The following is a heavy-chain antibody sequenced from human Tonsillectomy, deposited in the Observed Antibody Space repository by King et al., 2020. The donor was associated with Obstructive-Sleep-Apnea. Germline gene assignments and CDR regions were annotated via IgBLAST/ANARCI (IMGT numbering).Heavy chain of an antibody. CDR2: INHSGST. CDR3: ARGEDYYDSSGYHR. CDR1: GGSFSGYY. D-gene: IGHD3-22*01. J-gene: IGHJ5*02. V-gene: IGHV4-34*01. Sequence: VQLQQWGAGLLKPSETLSLTCAVYGGSFSGYYWSWIRQPPGKGLEWIGEINHSGSTNYNPSLKSRVTISVHTSKNQFSLKLSSVTAADTAVYYCARGEDYYDSSGYHRWGQGTLVTVSS.